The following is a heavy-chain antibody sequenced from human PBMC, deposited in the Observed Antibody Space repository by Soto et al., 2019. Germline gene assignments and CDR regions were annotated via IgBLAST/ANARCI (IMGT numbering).Heavy chain of an antibody. CDR1: GFTFSSYG. CDR2: IWYDGSNK. V-gene: IGHV3-33*01. CDR3: ARDIAAAGTSYYYYGMDV. J-gene: IGHJ6*02. Sequence: GGSLRLSCAASGFTFSSYGMHWVRQAPGKGLEWVAVIWYDGSNKYYADSVKGRFTISRDNSKDTLYLQMNSLRAEDTAVYYCARDIAAAGTSYYYYGMDVWGQGTTVTVSS. D-gene: IGHD6-13*01.